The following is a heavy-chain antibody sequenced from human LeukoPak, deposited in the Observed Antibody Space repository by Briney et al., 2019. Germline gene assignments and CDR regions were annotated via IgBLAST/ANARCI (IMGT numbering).Heavy chain of an antibody. CDR2: IYYSGTT. Sequence: SETLSLTCTVSGTSVSGYYWSWVRQSPGKGLEWIGYIYYSGTTNHNPSLKSRVTMSVDTSKNQFSLKLTSVTAADTAVYYCARLSLVRGVLPDNWGLGTLVIVS. D-gene: IGHD3-10*01. CDR1: GTSVSGYY. V-gene: IGHV4-59*02. J-gene: IGHJ4*02. CDR3: ARLSLVRGVLPDN.